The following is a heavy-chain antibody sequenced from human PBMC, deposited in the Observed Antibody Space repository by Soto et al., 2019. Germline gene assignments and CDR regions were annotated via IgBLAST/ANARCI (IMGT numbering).Heavy chain of an antibody. D-gene: IGHD3-9*01. CDR1: GFTFSSYA. Sequence: QSEGSLRLSCAASGFTFSSYAMHWGRQAPGKGLEWVAVISYDGSNKYYADSVKGRFTISRDNSKNTLYLQMNSLRAEDTAVYYCARVKGARTILLRYIDYWGQGTLVTVSS. CDR3: ARVKGARTILLRYIDY. CDR2: ISYDGSNK. V-gene: IGHV3-30-3*01. J-gene: IGHJ4*02.